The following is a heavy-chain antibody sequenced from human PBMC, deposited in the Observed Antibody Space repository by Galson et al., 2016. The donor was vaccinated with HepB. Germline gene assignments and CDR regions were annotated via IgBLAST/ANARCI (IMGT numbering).Heavy chain of an antibody. CDR2: ISVGGGST. CDR3: AKGRLAARGRCDY. V-gene: IGHV3-23*01. Sequence: SLRPSCAASGFTFSDSAMNWVRQAPGKGLEWVSSISVGGGSTYYADAVKGRFTISRDNSKNTLYLQMNSLRAEDTARYYCAKGRLAARGRCDYWGQGNLVTVSS. CDR1: GFTFSDSA. D-gene: IGHD6-13*01. J-gene: IGHJ4*02.